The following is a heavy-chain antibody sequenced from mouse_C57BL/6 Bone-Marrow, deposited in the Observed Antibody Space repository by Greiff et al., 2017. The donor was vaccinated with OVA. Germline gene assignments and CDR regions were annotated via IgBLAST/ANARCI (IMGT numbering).Heavy chain of an antibody. Sequence: QVQLQQSGPGLVQPSQSLSITCTVSGFSLTSYGVHWVRQSPGKGLEWLGVIWSGGSTDYNAAFISRLSISKDNSKSQVFFKMNSLQADDTAIYYCARGPYDSKRYFDVWGTGTTVTVSS. V-gene: IGHV2-2*01. D-gene: IGHD2-5*01. CDR1: GFSLTSYG. CDR3: ARGPYDSKRYFDV. J-gene: IGHJ1*03. CDR2: IWSGGST.